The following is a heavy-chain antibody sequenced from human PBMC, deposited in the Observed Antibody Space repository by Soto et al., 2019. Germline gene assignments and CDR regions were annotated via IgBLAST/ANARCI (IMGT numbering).Heavy chain of an antibody. CDR1: GGSVSTGVHY. CDR2: IYYSGST. V-gene: IGHV4-61*08. J-gene: IGHJ2*01. Sequence: QVQLQESGPGLVKPSETLSLTCTVSVSGGSVSTGVHYWSWIRQPPGKGLEWIGYIYYSGSTNYTPSLQSRVTISVDTSKNPFSLKLTSVTAADTAVYYCARGYYSSWYWFDRWGRGTLVTVSS. CDR3: ARGYYSSWYWFDR. D-gene: IGHD6-13*01.